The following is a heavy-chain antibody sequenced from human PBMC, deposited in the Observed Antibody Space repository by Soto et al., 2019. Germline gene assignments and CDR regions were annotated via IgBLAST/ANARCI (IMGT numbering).Heavy chain of an antibody. CDR1: EFTFSGRS. CDR3: ARGWFGLDV. CDR2: IDKVGTDS. D-gene: IGHD3-10*01. J-gene: IGHJ6*04. V-gene: IGHV3-74*01. Sequence: EVQLVESGGGLVQPGGSLRLSCAASEFTFSGRSVHWARQAPGKGLVWVSGIDKVGTDSTYADSVKGRFTSSRDNAKNTVYLQLNSLRVEDTAVYYCARGWFGLDVWGKGTTVTVSS.